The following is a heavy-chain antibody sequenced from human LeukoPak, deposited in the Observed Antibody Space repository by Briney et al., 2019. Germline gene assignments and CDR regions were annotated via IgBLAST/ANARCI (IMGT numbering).Heavy chain of an antibody. Sequence: ASVKVSCKASGYTFTAYYIHWVRQAPGQGLDWMGWINPNTGGTNYAQKFQGRVTMTRDTSINTASMELSRLRSDDTAVYYCARLVVVPTARWFDPWGQGTLVTVSS. V-gene: IGHV1-2*02. J-gene: IGHJ5*02. CDR3: ARLVVVPTARWFDP. D-gene: IGHD2-2*01. CDR2: INPNTGGT. CDR1: GYTFTAYY.